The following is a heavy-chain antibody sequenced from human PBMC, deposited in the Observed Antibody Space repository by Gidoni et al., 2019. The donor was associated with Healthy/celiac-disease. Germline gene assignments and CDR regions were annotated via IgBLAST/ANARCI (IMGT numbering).Heavy chain of an antibody. CDR3: AHWTAPSYYYGMDV. V-gene: IGHV2-5*02. CDR2: IYWDDDK. Sequence: QITLKASGPTLVKPTQPLTLTSNFPAFSLSTSGVGVGLIRQHPGKAMEWLALIYWDDDKRYSPSLKSRLSITKDTSKNQVVLTMTNMDPVDTATYYCAHWTAPSYYYGMDVWGQGTTVTVSS. CDR1: AFSLSTSGVG. J-gene: IGHJ6*02. D-gene: IGHD2-21*02.